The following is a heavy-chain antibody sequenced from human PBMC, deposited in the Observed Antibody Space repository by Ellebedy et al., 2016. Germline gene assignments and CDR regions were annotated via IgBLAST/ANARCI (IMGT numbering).Heavy chain of an antibody. CDR1: GGSISSYY. D-gene: IGHD4-17*01. CDR3: ARDRPDYGDYALGVGYYYYGMDV. J-gene: IGHJ6*02. Sequence: SETLSLTXTVSGGSISSYYWSWIRQPPGKGLEWIGYIYYSGSTNYNPSLKSRVTISVDTSKNQFSLKLSSVTAADTAVYYCARDRPDYGDYALGVGYYYYGMDVWGQGTTVTVSS. V-gene: IGHV4-59*12. CDR2: IYYSGST.